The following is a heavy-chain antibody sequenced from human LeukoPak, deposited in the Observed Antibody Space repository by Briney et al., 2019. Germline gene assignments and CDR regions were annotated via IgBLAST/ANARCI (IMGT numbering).Heavy chain of an antibody. V-gene: IGHV4-59*01. CDR1: GGSISSYY. CDR2: IYYSGST. Sequence: PSETLSLTCTVSGGSISSYYWSWIRQPPGKGLEWIGYIYYSGSTNYNPSLKSRVTISVDTSKNQFSLKLSSVTAADTAVYYCARGRAGRTFDYWGQGTPVTVSS. J-gene: IGHJ4*02. CDR3: ARGRAGRTFDY.